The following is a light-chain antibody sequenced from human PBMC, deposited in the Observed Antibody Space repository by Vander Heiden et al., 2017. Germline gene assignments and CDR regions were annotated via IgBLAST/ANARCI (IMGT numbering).Light chain of an antibody. CDR2: RDF. Sequence: QSLLTQTPSASGTPAPRVTISCSGSSSSAGSSSVYWHQHPPGTAPNLLIDRDFQRPAVVPDRSSASKSGTSASLAISGLRSEDEDHYYWAAGDDSRSVVFGGGTKLTVL. V-gene: IGLV1-47*01. J-gene: IGLJ2*01. CDR3: AAGDDSRSVV. CDR1: SSSAGSSS.